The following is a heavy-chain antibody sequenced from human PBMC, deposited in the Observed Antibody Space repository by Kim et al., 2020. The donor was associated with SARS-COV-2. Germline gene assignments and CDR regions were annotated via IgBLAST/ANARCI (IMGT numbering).Heavy chain of an antibody. J-gene: IGHJ4*02. CDR1: GFTFSEYY. Sequence: GGSLRLSCAASGFTFSEYYMSWIRQAPGKGLEWVSYISGSSSHTNYADSMKGRFTISRDNAKNSLYLQMDSLRAEDTAVYYCARDSRGYTYGANDYWGQGTLVTVSS. CDR3: ARDSRGYTYGANDY. V-gene: IGHV3-11*06. CDR2: ISGSSSHT. D-gene: IGHD5-18*01.